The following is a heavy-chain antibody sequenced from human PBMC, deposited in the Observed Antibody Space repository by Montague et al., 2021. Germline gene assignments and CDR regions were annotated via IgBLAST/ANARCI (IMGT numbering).Heavy chain of an antibody. D-gene: IGHD2-21*01. CDR1: GFTFSTSW. CDR2: INPDGSST. Sequence: SLRLSCAASGFTFSTSWIHWVRQAPGKGLVWVSRINPDGSSTNYADSVTGRFTISRDNGKNTLYLQMNSLRAEDTAVYFCARAGYYGGLDIWGQGPMVTASS. V-gene: IGHV3-74*01. J-gene: IGHJ3*02. CDR3: ARAGYYGGLDI.